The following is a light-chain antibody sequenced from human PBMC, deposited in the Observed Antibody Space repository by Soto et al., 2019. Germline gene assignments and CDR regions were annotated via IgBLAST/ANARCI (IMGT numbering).Light chain of an antibody. CDR1: HSLSSNF. CDR3: QQYGGSPMFT. Sequence: EIVLTQSPGTLSLSPGERATLSCRASHSLSSNFLAWYQQTPGQAPRLLIFGASSRATGIPDRFSGSGSGTEFTLAISRLEPEDFAVYYCQQYGGSPMFTFGQVTKLE. J-gene: IGKJ2*01. CDR2: GAS. V-gene: IGKV3-20*01.